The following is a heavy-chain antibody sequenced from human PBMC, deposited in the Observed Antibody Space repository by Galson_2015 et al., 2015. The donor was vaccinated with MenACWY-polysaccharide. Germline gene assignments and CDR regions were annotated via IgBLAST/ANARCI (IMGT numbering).Heavy chain of an antibody. CDR3: ARSFVSSGNNYGYYYHGMDV. CDR2: INSDGSTT. CDR1: GFTFSSYW. Sequence: SLRLSCAASGFTFSSYWMHWVRQAPGKGLVWVSRINSDGSTTSYADSVKGRFTISRDNARNTLYLQMNSLRAEDTAVYYCARSFVSSGNNYGYYYHGMDVWGQGTTVTVSS. V-gene: IGHV3-74*01. J-gene: IGHJ6*02. D-gene: IGHD5-18*01.